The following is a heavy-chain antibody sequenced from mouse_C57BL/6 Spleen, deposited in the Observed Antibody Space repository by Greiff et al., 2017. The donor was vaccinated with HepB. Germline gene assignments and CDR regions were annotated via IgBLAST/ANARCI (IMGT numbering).Heavy chain of an antibody. CDR2: IDPENGDT. D-gene: IGHD1-1*01. J-gene: IGHJ2*01. Sequence: EVKLQESGAELVRPGASVKLSCTASGFNIKDDYMHWVKQRPEQGLEWIGWIDPENGDTEYASKFQGKATITADTSSNTAYLQLSSLTSEDTAVYYCTRGYGSNFDYWGQGTTLTVSS. CDR1: GFNIKDDY. V-gene: IGHV14-4*01. CDR3: TRGYGSNFDY.